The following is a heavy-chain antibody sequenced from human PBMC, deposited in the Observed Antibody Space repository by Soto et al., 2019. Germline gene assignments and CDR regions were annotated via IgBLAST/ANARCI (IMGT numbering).Heavy chain of an antibody. Sequence: SETLPLTCAVYGGSFSGYYWSWIRQPPGKGLEWIGEINHSGSTNYNPSLKSRVTISVDTSKNQFSLKLSSVTAADTAVYYCARGKYDFWSGYSLWYFDYWGQGTLVTVSS. J-gene: IGHJ4*02. V-gene: IGHV4-34*01. CDR3: ARGKYDFWSGYSLWYFDY. CDR2: INHSGST. D-gene: IGHD3-3*01. CDR1: GGSFSGYY.